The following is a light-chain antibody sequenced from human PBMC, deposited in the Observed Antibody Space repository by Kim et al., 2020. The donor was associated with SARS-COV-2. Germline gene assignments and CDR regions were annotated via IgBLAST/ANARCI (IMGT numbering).Light chain of an antibody. Sequence: GQSITNSCTGTGSDVGVYNYISCYQKHTGEAPKRLFYDVTKRPSGVSKRCSGSESGNTASLTISGLQAEEEAEYYCSSYTGTSTVVFGGGTQLTVL. CDR3: SSYTGTSTVV. CDR1: GSDVGVYNY. V-gene: IGLV2-14*03. CDR2: DVT. J-gene: IGLJ2*01.